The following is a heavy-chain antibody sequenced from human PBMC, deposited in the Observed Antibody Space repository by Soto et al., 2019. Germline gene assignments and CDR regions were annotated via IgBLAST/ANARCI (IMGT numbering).Heavy chain of an antibody. CDR3: ARWSGSGSYYYY. Sequence: ASVKVSCKASGYTFTSYAMHWVRQAPGQRLEWMGWINAGNGNTKYSQKFQGRVTITRDTSASTAYMELSSLRSEDTAVYYCARWSGSGSYYYYWGQGTLVTDSS. CDR1: GYTFTSYA. V-gene: IGHV1-3*01. J-gene: IGHJ4*02. D-gene: IGHD3-10*01. CDR2: INAGNGNT.